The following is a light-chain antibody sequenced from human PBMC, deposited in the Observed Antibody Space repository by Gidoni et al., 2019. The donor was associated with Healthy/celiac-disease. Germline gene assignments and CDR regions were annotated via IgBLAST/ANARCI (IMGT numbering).Light chain of an antibody. CDR2: GAS. CDR1: QSVSSSY. J-gene: IGKJ4*01. CDR3: QQYGSSPPLT. Sequence: EIVFTQSPGTLSLSPGERATLPCRASQSVSSSYLAWYQQKPGQAPRLLIYGASSRATGSPDRFSGSGSGTDFTLTISRREPEDFAVYYCQQYGSSPPLTFGGGTKVEIK. V-gene: IGKV3-20*01.